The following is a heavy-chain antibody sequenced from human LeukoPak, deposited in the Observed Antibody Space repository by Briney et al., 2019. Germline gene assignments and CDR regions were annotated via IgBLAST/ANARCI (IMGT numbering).Heavy chain of an antibody. V-gene: IGHV3-23*01. D-gene: IGHD6-19*01. CDR1: GFTFSSYA. CDR3: AKDRWGAVASFDN. CDR2: ISGSGGST. J-gene: IGHJ4*02. Sequence: QTGGSLRLSCAASGFTFSSYAMSWVRQAPGKGLEWVSAISGSGGSTYYADSVKGRFTISRDNSKNTLYLQMNSLRAEATAVYYCAKDRWGAVASFDNWGQGTLVTVSS.